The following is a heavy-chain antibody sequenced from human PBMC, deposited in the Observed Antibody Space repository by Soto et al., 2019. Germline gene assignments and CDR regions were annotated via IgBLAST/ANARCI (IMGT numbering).Heavy chain of an antibody. CDR2: IYYSGST. CDR3: ARLGWSRYYGMDV. V-gene: IGHV4-39*01. D-gene: IGHD2-15*01. J-gene: IGHJ6*02. CDR1: GGSIGSSSYY. Sequence: SETLSLTCTVSGGSIGSSSYYWGWIRQPPGKGLEWIGSIYYSGSTYYNPSLKSRVTISVDTSKNQFSLKLSSVTAADTAVYYCARLGWSRYYGMDVWGQGTTVTVSS.